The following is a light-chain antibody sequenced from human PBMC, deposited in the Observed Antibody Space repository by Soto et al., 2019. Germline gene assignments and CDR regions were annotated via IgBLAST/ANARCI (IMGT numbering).Light chain of an antibody. CDR2: GAS. CDR1: QSVSSSY. V-gene: IGKV3-20*01. J-gene: IGKJ1*01. CDR3: HQYGSSPQT. Sequence: EIVLTQSPGTLSLSPGERATLSCRASQSVSSSYLAWYQQNPGQAPRFLIYGASSRATGIPDRFSGSGSGTDFTLTISRLEPEDFAVYYCHQYGSSPQTFGQGTKVEIK.